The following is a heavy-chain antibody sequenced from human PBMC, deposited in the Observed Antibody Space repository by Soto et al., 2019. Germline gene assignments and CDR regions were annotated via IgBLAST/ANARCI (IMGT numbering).Heavy chain of an antibody. D-gene: IGHD4-4*01. J-gene: IGHJ4*02. CDR3: ARGRNSDY. Sequence: QVQLQQWGAGLLKPSETLSLTCAVYGGSFSGYYWSWIRQPPGKGLEWIGEINHSGSTNYNPSLKGRVTISVDTSKNQFSLKLSSVTAADTAVYYCARGRNSDYWGQGTLVTVSS. CDR1: GGSFSGYY. V-gene: IGHV4-34*01. CDR2: INHSGST.